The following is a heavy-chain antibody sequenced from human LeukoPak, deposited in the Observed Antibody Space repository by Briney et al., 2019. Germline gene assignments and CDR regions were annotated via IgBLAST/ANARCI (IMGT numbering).Heavy chain of an antibody. V-gene: IGHV4-59*01. D-gene: IGHD5-18*01. CDR2: IYYSEST. Sequence: SETLSLTCTVSGGSISSYYWSWIRQPPGKGLEWIGYIYYSESTNYNPSLKRRVTISVDPSKNQFSLKLSSVTAADTAVYYCARESPYSYGSYYYYGMDVWGQGTTVTVSS. CDR1: GGSISSYY. J-gene: IGHJ6*02. CDR3: ARESPYSYGSYYYYGMDV.